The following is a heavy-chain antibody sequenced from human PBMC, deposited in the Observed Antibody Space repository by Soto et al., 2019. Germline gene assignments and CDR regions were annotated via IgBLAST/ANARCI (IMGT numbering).Heavy chain of an antibody. Sequence: SETLSLTCTVSGGSIRSYYWSWIRQPPGKGLEWIGYIYYSGSTNYNPSLKSRVTISVDTSKNQFSLKLSSVTAADTAVYYCARILGGYYYYGMDVCVQGSTVSFSS. D-gene: IGHD3-16*01. V-gene: IGHV4-59*01. CDR1: GGSIRSYY. CDR2: IYYSGST. CDR3: ARILGGYYYYGMDV. J-gene: IGHJ6*02.